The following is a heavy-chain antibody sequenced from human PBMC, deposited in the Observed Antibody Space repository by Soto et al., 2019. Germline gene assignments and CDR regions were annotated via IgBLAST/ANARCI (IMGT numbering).Heavy chain of an antibody. J-gene: IGHJ6*02. CDR2: ISGSGGST. Sequence: GGSLRLSCAASGFTFSSYAMSWVRQAPGKGLEWVSAISGSGGSTYYADSVKGRFTISRDNSKNTLYLQMNSLRAEDTAVYYCAKVRNGTGYSSSWYGIGYGMDVWGQGTTVTVSS. CDR1: GFTFSSYA. D-gene: IGHD6-13*01. V-gene: IGHV3-23*01. CDR3: AKVRNGTGYSSSWYGIGYGMDV.